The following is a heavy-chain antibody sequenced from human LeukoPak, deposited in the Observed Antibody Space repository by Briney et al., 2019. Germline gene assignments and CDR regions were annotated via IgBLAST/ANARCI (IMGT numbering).Heavy chain of an antibody. CDR1: GYTFTSYG. D-gene: IGHD3-22*01. Sequence: ASVKVSCKASGYTFTSYGMSWVRQAPGQGLEWIGWISAYNGNTNYAQKLQGRVTMTTDTSTSTGYMELRSLRSDDTAVYYCAITYYYDSSGSYYEYFPHWGQGTLVTVSS. V-gene: IGHV1-18*01. CDR3: AITYYYDSSGSYYEYFPH. J-gene: IGHJ1*01. CDR2: ISAYNGNT.